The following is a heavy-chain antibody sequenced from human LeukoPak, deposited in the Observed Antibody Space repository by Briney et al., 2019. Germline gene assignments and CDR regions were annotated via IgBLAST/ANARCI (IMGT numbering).Heavy chain of an antibody. Sequence: SVKVSCKASGGTFSSYAISWVRQAPGQGLEWMGRIIPILGIANYAQKFQGRVTITADKSTSTAYMELSSLRSEDTAVYYCARDLGPSSGWGQDYWGQGTLVTVSS. D-gene: IGHD6-19*01. CDR3: ARDLGPSSGWGQDY. CDR1: GGTFSSYA. V-gene: IGHV1-69*04. J-gene: IGHJ4*02. CDR2: IIPILGIA.